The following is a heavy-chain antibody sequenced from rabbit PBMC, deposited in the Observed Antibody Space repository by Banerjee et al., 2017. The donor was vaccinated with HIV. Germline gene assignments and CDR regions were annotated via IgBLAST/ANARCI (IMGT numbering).Heavy chain of an antibody. D-gene: IGHD6-1*01. CDR2: IYAGSSGST. J-gene: IGHJ6*01. V-gene: IGHV1S40*01. CDR1: GFDFNSNI. CDR3: ARGLYAGYAGYGYALDGMDL. Sequence: QSLEESGGDLVKPGASLTLTCTASGFDFNSNIMCWVRQAPGKGLEWIACIYAGSSGSTYYASWAKGRFTISKTSSTTVTLQMTSLTAADTATYFCARGLYAGYAGYGYALDGMDLWGPGTLVTVS.